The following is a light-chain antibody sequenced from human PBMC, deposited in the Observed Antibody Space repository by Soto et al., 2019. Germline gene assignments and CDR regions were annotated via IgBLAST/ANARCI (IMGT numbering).Light chain of an antibody. V-gene: IGKV3-20*01. CDR2: GAS. Sequence: EIVLTQYTGTLSLSPGERATLSCRASQSVSSSYLAWYQQKPGQAPRLLIYGASSRATGIPDRFSGSGSGTDFTLTISRLEPEDFAVYYCQQYGDSTGWTFGQGTKVE. CDR3: QQYGDSTGWT. J-gene: IGKJ1*01. CDR1: QSVSSSY.